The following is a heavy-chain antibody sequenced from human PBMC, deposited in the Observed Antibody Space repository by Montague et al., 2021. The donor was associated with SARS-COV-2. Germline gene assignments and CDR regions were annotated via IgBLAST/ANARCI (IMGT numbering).Heavy chain of an antibody. J-gene: IGHJ4*02. CDR1: GGSISTYH. Sequence: SETLSLTCTVSGGSISTYHWSWIRQPPGKGLEWIGYIYSTGSTNSNPSLKSRAPISVDTSKNQFSLKLSSVTAADTAVYYCARRGSYYDSTSGYYYFDYWGQGTLVTVSS. CDR3: ARRGSYYDSTSGYYYFDY. CDR2: IYSTGST. D-gene: IGHD3-22*01. V-gene: IGHV4-59*08.